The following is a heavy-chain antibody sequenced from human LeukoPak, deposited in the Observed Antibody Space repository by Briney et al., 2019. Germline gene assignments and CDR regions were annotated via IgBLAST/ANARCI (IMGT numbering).Heavy chain of an antibody. V-gene: IGHV3-23*01. CDR3: ARGALELTPDSR. Sequence: GRSLSPSCPASGPTSSNYAMTCVRQAPERGRGWVSSTRGSGGNKFYADSVTGRLTISRDNSKNTLCLRMDTLRVYDTAVYYCARGALELTPDSRWGQGTLATVYS. J-gene: IGHJ4*02. CDR1: GPTSSNYA. CDR2: TRGSGGNK. D-gene: IGHD1-7*01.